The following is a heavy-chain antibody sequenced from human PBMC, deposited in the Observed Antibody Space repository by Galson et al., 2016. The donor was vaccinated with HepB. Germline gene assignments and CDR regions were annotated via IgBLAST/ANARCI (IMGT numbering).Heavy chain of an antibody. CDR3: ARDTAVVAIPAPMGALGEHWTVIDE. CDR2: ISPYNGNT. D-gene: IGHD2-2*01. J-gene: IGHJ4*02. CDR1: GYIFTKYG. Sequence: QSGAEVKKPGASVKVSCKASGYIFTKYGISWVRQAPGQGLEWMGWISPYNGNTNYAQNLQGRVTMTTDSSTNTAYMELRSLRPDDTAIYYCARDTAVVAIPAPMGALGEHWTVIDEWGQGTQVTVSS. V-gene: IGHV1-18*01.